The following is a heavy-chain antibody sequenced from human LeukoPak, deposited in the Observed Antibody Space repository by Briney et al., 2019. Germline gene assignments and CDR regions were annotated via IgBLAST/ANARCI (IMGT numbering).Heavy chain of an antibody. Sequence: SGTLSLTCAVSGGSISSSNWWSWVRQPPGKGLEWIGEIYHSGNTNYNPSLKSRVTISVDTSKNQFSLELSSVTAADTALFYCARHSAQSSTNDAFDIWGQGTMVTVSS. CDR2: IYHSGNT. D-gene: IGHD6-13*01. V-gene: IGHV4-4*02. J-gene: IGHJ3*02. CDR1: GGSISSSNW. CDR3: ARHSAQSSTNDAFDI.